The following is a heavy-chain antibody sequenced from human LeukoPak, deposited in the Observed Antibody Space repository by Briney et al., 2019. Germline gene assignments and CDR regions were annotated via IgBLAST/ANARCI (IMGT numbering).Heavy chain of an antibody. Sequence: GGSLRLSCAASGFTFSSYAMHWARQAPGKGLEWVAVISYDGSNKYYADSVKGRFTISRDNSKNTLYLQMNSLRAEDTAVYYCARPEDTGQLWLFGPNYYYGMDVWGQGTTVTVSS. CDR3: ARPEDTGQLWLFGPNYYYGMDV. CDR1: GFTFSSYA. V-gene: IGHV3-30*04. J-gene: IGHJ6*02. CDR2: ISYDGSNK. D-gene: IGHD5-18*01.